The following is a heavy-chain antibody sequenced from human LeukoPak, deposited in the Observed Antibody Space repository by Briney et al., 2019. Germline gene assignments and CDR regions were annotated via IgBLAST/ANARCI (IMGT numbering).Heavy chain of an antibody. CDR1: GGTFSSYA. CDR3: ARVGGPLPYYYYYGMDV. CDR2: IIPILGTA. V-gene: IGHV1-69*13. D-gene: IGHD2-15*01. Sequence: SVKVSCKASGGTFSSYAISWVRQAPGQGLEWMGGIIPILGTANYAQKFQGRVTITADESTSTAYMELSSLRSEDTAVYYCARVGGPLPYYYYYGMDVWGQGTTVTVSS. J-gene: IGHJ6*02.